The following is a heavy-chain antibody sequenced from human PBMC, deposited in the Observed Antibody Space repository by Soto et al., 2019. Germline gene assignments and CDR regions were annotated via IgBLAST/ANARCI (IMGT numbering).Heavy chain of an antibody. CDR2: IWYDGSSE. J-gene: IGHJ3*02. CDR1: GFTFSNYG. D-gene: IGHD3-10*01. CDR3: ARVPGSGTYYDNRIANDAFDI. Sequence: GGSLRLSCAASGFTFSNYGVHWVRQAPGKGLEWVAVIWYDGSSEYYTESVKGRFTISRDNSKNTLYLQMNSLRAEDTAVYYCARVPGSGTYYDNRIANDAFDIWGQGAMVTVSS. V-gene: IGHV3-33*01.